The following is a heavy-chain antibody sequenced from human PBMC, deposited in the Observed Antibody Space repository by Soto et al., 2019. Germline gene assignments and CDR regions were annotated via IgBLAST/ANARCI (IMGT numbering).Heavy chain of an antibody. CDR3: VRGPSQGSSLIGPLDS. Sequence: VGSLRLSCSDSGFMFSTFGMFWVRQGPGKGLEYVSAIFNNGGVSYYADPVKRRFTVSRDNSKNMLYLQMSSLKIEDTAVYYCVRGPSQGSSLIGPLDSWGQGTLVTVSS. V-gene: IGHV3-64D*06. D-gene: IGHD3-16*01. CDR2: IFNNGGVS. CDR1: GFMFSTFG. J-gene: IGHJ4*02.